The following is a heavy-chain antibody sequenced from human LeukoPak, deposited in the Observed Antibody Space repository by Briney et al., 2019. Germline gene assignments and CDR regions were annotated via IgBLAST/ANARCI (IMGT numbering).Heavy chain of an antibody. CDR1: GDSVSSNSAA. J-gene: IGHJ4*02. D-gene: IGHD1-7*01. CDR2: TYYRSRWYT. CDR3: ARLDANFADF. V-gene: IGHV6-1*01. Sequence: SQTLSLTCAISGDSVSSNSAAWNWIRQSPSRGLEWLGRTYYRSRWYTDYALSVRSRITIRPGTSGNQFSLQLDSVTPEDTAVYYCARLDANFADFWGQGTLVTVSS.